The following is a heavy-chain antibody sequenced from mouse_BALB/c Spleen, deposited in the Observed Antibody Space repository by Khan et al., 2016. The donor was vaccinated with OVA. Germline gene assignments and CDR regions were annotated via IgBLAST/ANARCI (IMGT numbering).Heavy chain of an antibody. V-gene: IGHV14-3*02. CDR3: TGCAYNSLFAY. Sequence: VRLQQSGAEFVKPGASVKLSCTASGFNIKDTYMHWINQRPQQGLVWIGRIDPANGNVKYDPKFQDKATIAADASSNTAYLPLSSLTSEDTAVYYSTGCAYNSLFAYWGQGTLVTVSA. D-gene: IGHD2-12*01. CDR2: IDPANGNV. J-gene: IGHJ3*01. CDR1: GFNIKDTY.